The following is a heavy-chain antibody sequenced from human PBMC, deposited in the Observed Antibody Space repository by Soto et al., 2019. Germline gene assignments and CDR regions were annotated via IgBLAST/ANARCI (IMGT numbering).Heavy chain of an antibody. D-gene: IGHD3-3*01. J-gene: IGHJ5*02. CDR2: IIPIFGTA. V-gene: IGHV1-69*13. CDR1: GGTFSSYA. CDR3: ARGLHYDFWSGSFDP. Sequence: SVKVSCKASGGTFSSYAISWVRQAPGQGLEWMGGIIPIFGTANYAQKFQGRVTITADESTSTAYMELSSLRSEDTAVYYCARGLHYDFWSGSFDPWGQGTLVTVSS.